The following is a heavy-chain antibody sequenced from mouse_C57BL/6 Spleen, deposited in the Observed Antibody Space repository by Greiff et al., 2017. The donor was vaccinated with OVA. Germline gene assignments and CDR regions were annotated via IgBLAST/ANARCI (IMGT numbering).Heavy chain of an antibody. CDR1: GYTFTNYW. CDR2: IYPGGGYT. J-gene: IGHJ2*01. CDR3: ARSKGLYY. V-gene: IGHV1-63*01. Sequence: QVQLQQSGAELVRPGTSVKMSCKASGYTFTNYWIGWAKQRPGHGLEWIGDIYPGGGYTNYNEKFKGKATLTVDKSSSTAYMQFSSLTSDDSAIYYCARSKGLYYWGQGTTLTVSS.